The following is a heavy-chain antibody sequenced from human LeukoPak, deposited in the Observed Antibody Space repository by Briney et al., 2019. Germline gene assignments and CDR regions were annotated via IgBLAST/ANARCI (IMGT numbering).Heavy chain of an antibody. CDR1: GFTFSSYS. CDR3: ASVQGATESLYYFDY. J-gene: IGHJ4*02. D-gene: IGHD1-26*01. V-gene: IGHV3-21*01. CDR2: ISSSSSYI. Sequence: GGSLRLSCAASGFTFSSYSMNWVRQAPGKGLEWVSSISSSSSYIYYADSVKGRFTISRDNAKNSLYLQMNSLRAEDTAVYYCASVQGATESLYYFDYWGQGTLVTVSS.